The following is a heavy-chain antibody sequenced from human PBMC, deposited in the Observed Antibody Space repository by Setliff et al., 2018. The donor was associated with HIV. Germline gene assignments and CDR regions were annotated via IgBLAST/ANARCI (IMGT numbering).Heavy chain of an antibody. V-gene: IGHV1-69*05. CDR3: ARLGSGWSDSYYYAMDV. D-gene: IGHD6-19*01. CDR1: GDAFNSNA. Sequence: SVKVSCKTSGDAFNSNAISWVRQAPGQGLEWMGGILGIFGTTYYAQKFQGRVTITTDESTRTSYMELSSLTSDDTAAYFCARLGSGWSDSYYYAMDVWGQGTTVTVSS. J-gene: IGHJ6*02. CDR2: ILGIFGTT.